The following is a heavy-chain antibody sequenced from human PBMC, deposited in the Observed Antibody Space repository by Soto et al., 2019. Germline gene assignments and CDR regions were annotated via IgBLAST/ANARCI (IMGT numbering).Heavy chain of an antibody. CDR3: AKDLIYGYNSGRPFDS. D-gene: IGHD6-19*01. CDR2: IGSRGDST. CDR1: GFTFGSFA. J-gene: IGHJ4*02. V-gene: IGHV3-23*01. Sequence: PGESLQISCAASGFTFGSFAMSWVRQAPGKWLEWVSAIGSRGDSTYYADSVKGRFTISRDNSKNTLYLQMNSLRAEDTAVYYCAKDLIYGYNSGRPFDSWGQGTLVTVSS.